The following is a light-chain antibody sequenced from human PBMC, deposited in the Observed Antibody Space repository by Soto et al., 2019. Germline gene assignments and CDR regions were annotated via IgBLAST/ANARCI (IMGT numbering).Light chain of an antibody. CDR3: SSYTSSDTYV. J-gene: IGLJ1*01. Sequence: QSALTQPASVSGSPGQSITISCSGISIDLGAYNYVSWYQQHPGKAPKLMIYDVRNRPSGVSNRFSGSKSGNTASLTISGPQYEDEPDYYCSSYTSSDTYVFGPGTKLTVL. CDR1: SIDLGAYNY. V-gene: IGLV2-14*01. CDR2: DVR.